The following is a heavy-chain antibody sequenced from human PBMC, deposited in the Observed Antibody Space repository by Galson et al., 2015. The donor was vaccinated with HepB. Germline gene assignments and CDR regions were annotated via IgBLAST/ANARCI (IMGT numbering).Heavy chain of an antibody. CDR3: ARRAAYYYGSGSWYYFYY. D-gene: IGHD3-10*01. V-gene: IGHV4-39*01. Sequence: SETLSLTCTVSGDSISNSNYYWAWIRQPPGKGLEWIATIYHRGNTYYNPSLQHRVTISIDTSRNEFYLKVNSVTAADTAVYYWARRAAYYYGSGSWYYFYYWGQGTLVTVSS. CDR2: IYHRGNT. CDR1: GDSISNSNYY. J-gene: IGHJ4*02.